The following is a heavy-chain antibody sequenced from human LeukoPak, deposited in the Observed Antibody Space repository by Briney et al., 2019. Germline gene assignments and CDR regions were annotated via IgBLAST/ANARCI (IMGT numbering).Heavy chain of an antibody. CDR2: IYHSGST. J-gene: IGHJ4*02. CDR3: ARQQPYFDWPTQYYFDY. D-gene: IGHD3-9*01. Sequence: SETLSLTCAVSGYSISSGYYWGWIRQPPGKGLEWIGSIYHSGSTYYNPSLKSRVTISVDTSKNQFSLKLSSVTAADTAVYYCARQQPYFDWPTQYYFDYWGQGTLVTVSS. V-gene: IGHV4-38-2*01. CDR1: GYSISSGYY.